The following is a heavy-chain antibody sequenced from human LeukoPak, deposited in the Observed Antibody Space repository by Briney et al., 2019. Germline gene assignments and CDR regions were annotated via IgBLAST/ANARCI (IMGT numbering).Heavy chain of an antibody. J-gene: IGHJ6*03. CDR1: GGSFSGYY. Sequence: PSETLSLTCAAYGGSFSGYYWSWIRQPPGKGLEWIGEINHSGSTNYNPSLKSRVTISVDTSKNQFSLKLSSVTAADTAVYYCARRSGSGSYYKWSYYYYYMDVWGKGTTVTISS. CDR2: INHSGST. D-gene: IGHD3-10*01. V-gene: IGHV4-34*01. CDR3: ARRSGSGSYYKWSYYYYYMDV.